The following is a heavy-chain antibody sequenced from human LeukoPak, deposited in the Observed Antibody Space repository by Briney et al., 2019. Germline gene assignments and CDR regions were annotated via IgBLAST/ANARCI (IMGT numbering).Heavy chain of an antibody. CDR1: GFTFSNYW. Sequence: PGGSLRLSCAASGFTFSNYWMHWVRQAPGEGLVWVSRINSDGSSTTYADSVKGRFTISRDNAETTLSLQVDGLRAEDTAVYYCVRGYSGSYRADYWGQGTLVTVSS. J-gene: IGHJ4*02. D-gene: IGHD1-26*01. CDR3: VRGYSGSYRADY. V-gene: IGHV3-74*01. CDR2: INSDGSST.